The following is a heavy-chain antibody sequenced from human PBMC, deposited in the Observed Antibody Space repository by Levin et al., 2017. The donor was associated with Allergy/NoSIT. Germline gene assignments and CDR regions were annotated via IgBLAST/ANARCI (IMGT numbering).Heavy chain of an antibody. Sequence: LSLTCAASGFSFRSFGMHWVRQAPGKGLEWVAVISYDESDKFYADSVKGRFTISRDNTKNTLYLQMNSLRSEDAAVYYCAKDVVFGTSSWSLDFWGQGTLVTVSS. V-gene: IGHV3-30*18. CDR3: AKDVVFGTSSWSLDF. CDR1: GFSFRSFG. J-gene: IGHJ4*02. D-gene: IGHD6-13*01. CDR2: ISYDESDK.